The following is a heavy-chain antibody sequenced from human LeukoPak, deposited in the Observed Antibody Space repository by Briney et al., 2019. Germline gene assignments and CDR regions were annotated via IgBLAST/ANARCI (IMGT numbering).Heavy chain of an antibody. D-gene: IGHD3-9*01. CDR3: ASHVLRYFDWLFFFDY. Sequence: SETLSLTCTVSGGSISSSSYYWGWIRQPPGKGLEWIGSIYYSGSTYYNPSLKSRVTISVDTSKNQFSLKLSSVTAADTAVYYCASHVLRYFDWLFFFDYWGQGTLVTVSS. V-gene: IGHV4-39*07. J-gene: IGHJ4*02. CDR2: IYYSGST. CDR1: GGSISSSSYY.